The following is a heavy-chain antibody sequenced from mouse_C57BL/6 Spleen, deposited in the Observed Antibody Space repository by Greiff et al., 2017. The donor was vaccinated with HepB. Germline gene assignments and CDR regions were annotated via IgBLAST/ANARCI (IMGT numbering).Heavy chain of an antibody. CDR3: AGVDYYYGNYAAMDY. CDR2: ISSGSSTI. J-gene: IGHJ4*01. CDR1: GFTFSDYG. V-gene: IGHV5-17*01. Sequence: EVQLVESGGGLVKPGGSLKLSCAASGFTFSDYGMHWVRQAPEKGLEWVAYISSGSSTIYYADTVKGRFTISRYNAKNTLFLQMTSLRSEDTAMYYCAGVDYYYGNYAAMDYWGQGTSVTVSS. D-gene: IGHD2-1*01.